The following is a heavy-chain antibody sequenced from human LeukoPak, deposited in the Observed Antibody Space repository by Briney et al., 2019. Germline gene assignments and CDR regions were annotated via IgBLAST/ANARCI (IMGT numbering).Heavy chain of an antibody. V-gene: IGHV3-30*02. CDR3: TKDHYSNYLYYFDY. D-gene: IGHD4-11*01. J-gene: IGHJ4*02. CDR2: IRHDGATK. CDR1: GFTFSSYG. Sequence: GGSLRLSSAASGFTFSSYGMHWVRQAPGKGLEWVAFIRHDGATKYYRDSVKGRFTISRDNSKNTLYLQMNSLRAEDTAVYYCTKDHYSNYLYYFDYWGQGTLVTVSS.